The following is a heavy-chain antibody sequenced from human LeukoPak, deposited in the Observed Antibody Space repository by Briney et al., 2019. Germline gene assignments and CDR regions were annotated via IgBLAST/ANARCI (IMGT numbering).Heavy chain of an antibody. D-gene: IGHD1-26*01. Sequence: PGGSLRLSCAVSGFTFSDYAMSWVRQAPGKGLEWVLGISFSGRSTNYADSVKGRFIISRDNSNNTLYLQMSSLRAEDTAVYYCAKDREKAVGATIFDHWGQGTLVTVSS. CDR3: AKDREKAVGATIFDH. CDR2: ISFSGRST. CDR1: GFTFSDYA. V-gene: IGHV3-23*01. J-gene: IGHJ4*02.